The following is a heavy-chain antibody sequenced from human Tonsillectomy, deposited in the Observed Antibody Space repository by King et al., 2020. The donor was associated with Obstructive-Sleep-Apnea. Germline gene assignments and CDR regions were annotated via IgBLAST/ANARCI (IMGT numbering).Heavy chain of an antibody. J-gene: IGHJ5*02. D-gene: IGHD6-13*01. CDR2: IRGSGGST. Sequence: VQLVESGGGLVQPGGSLRLSCAASGFTFSSYAMSWVRQAPGKGLEWVSTIRGSGGSTYYADSVKGRFTISRDNSKNTLYLQMNSLRAEDTAVYYCAKDLRAAPGSNWFDPWGQGTLVTVSS. V-gene: IGHV3-23*04. CDR3: AKDLRAAPGSNWFDP. CDR1: GFTFSSYA.